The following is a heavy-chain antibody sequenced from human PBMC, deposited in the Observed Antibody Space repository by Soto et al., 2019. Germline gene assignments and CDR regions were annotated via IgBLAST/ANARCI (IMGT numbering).Heavy chain of an antibody. J-gene: IGHJ4*02. CDR1: GFTFSSYA. CDR3: AKQSPYSNSWYGIDY. V-gene: IGHV3-23*01. CDR2: ISGSGDST. Sequence: EVQLLESGGGLVQPGGSLRLSCAASGFTFSSYAMNWVRQAPGKGLEWVLGISGSGDSTHYADAVKGRFTISRDNSKKPLYLQMNSLRAEDTAVYYCAKQSPYSNSWYGIDYWGQGTLVIVST. D-gene: IGHD6-13*01.